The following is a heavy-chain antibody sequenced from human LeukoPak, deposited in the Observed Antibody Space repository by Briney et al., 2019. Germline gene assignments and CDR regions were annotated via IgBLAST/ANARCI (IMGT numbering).Heavy chain of an antibody. J-gene: IGHJ4*02. Sequence: PSETLSLTCTVSGGSVSSGSYYWSWIRQPPGKGLEWIGYIYYSGSTNYNPPLKSRVTISVDTSKNQFSLKLSSVTAADTAVYYCARSWQLGYFDYWGQGTLVTVSS. CDR2: IYYSGST. CDR3: ARSWQLGYFDY. D-gene: IGHD6-13*01. V-gene: IGHV4-61*01. CDR1: GGSVSSGSYY.